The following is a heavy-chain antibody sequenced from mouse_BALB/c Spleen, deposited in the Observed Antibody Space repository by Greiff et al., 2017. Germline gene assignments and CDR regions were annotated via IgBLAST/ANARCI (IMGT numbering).Heavy chain of an antibody. D-gene: IGHD2-2*01. CDR1: GFTFSSYA. CDR2: ISSGGSYT. J-gene: IGHJ4*01. V-gene: IGHV5-9-4*01. Sequence: EVQGVESGGGLVKPGGSLKLSCAASGFTFSSYAMSWVRHSPEKRLEWVAEISSGGSYTYYPDTVTGRFTISRDNAKNTLYLEMSSLRSEDTAMYYCAREGYDDGHAMDYWGQGTSVTVSS. CDR3: AREGYDDGHAMDY.